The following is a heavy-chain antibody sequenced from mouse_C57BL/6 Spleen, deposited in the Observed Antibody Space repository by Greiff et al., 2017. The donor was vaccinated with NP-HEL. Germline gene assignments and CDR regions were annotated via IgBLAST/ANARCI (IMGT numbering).Heavy chain of an antibody. Sequence: EVQLQQSGPELVKPGASVKIPCKASGYTFTDYNMDWVKQSHGKSLEWIGDINPNNGGTIYNQKFKGKATLTVDKSSSTAYMELRSLTSEDTAVYYGARSLYDYDYFDYWGQGTTLTVSS. V-gene: IGHV1-18*01. J-gene: IGHJ2*01. D-gene: IGHD2-4*01. CDR2: INPNNGGT. CDR1: GYTFTDYN. CDR3: ARSLYDYDYFDY.